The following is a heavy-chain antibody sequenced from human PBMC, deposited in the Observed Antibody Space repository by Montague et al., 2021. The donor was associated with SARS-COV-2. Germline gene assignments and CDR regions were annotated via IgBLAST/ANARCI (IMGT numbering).Heavy chain of an antibody. CDR2: FYSVGST. CDR1: GASVSSSD. Sequence: SETLSLTCTVSGASVSSSDWGWIRQTPGKGLERIGYFYSVGSTDYNPSLKSRVTISRDTSKNQFSLKVRSVTAADTAIYYCARETMTAYAFDIWGQGTMVTVSS. V-gene: IGHV4-59*02. J-gene: IGHJ3*02. CDR3: ARETMTAYAFDI. D-gene: IGHD5-18*01.